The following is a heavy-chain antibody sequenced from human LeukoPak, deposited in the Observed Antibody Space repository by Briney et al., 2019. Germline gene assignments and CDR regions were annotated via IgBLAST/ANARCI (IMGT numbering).Heavy chain of an antibody. CDR2: ISGSGGST. D-gene: IGHD5-18*01. CDR1: GFTFSSYA. CDR3: AKGSEDTAMVDFDY. V-gene: IGHV3-23*01. Sequence: AGSLRLSCAASGFTFSSYAMSWVRQPPGKGLEWVSAISGSGGSTYYADSVKGRFIISRDNSKNTLYLQMSSLRAVNTAVYYCAKGSEDTAMVDFDYWGQGTLVTVSS. J-gene: IGHJ4*02.